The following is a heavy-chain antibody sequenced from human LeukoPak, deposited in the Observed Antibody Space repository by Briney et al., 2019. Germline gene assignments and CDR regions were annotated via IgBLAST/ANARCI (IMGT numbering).Heavy chain of an antibody. J-gene: IGHJ4*02. CDR3: ARGGAEYYFDY. V-gene: IGHV4-59*01. CDR2: IYYSGST. Sequence: SETLSLTCTVSGGSISSYYWSWIRQPPGKGLEWIGYIYYSGSTNYNPSLKSRVTISVDTSKNQFSLKLSSVTAADTAVYYCARGGAEYYFDYWGQGTLVTVSS. CDR1: GGSISSYY. D-gene: IGHD1-26*01.